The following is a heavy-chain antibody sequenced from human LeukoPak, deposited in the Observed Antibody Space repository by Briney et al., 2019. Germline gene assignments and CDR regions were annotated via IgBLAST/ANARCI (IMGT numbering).Heavy chain of an antibody. Sequence: GGSLRLFCAASGFTFDDYGMSWVRHAPGKGLEWVSGINWNGGSTGYADSVKGRFTISRDNAKNSLYLQMNSLRAEDTALYYCAGHSSGTYYYYMDVWGKGTTVTVSS. CDR3: AGHSSGTYYYYMDV. CDR1: GFTFDDYG. J-gene: IGHJ6*03. CDR2: INWNGGST. D-gene: IGHD6-19*01. V-gene: IGHV3-20*04.